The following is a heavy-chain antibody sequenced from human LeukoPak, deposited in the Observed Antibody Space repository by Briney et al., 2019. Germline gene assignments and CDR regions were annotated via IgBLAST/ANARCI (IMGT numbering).Heavy chain of an antibody. CDR3: AKVEMSSVQAPFDY. Sequence: PGGSLRLSCAASGFIFSSYVMSWVRQAPGKGLEWVSSVSGNGGSTYYADSVKGRFTISRDNSKNTLSLQVNSLRVEDTAVYYCAKVEMSSVQAPFDYWGQGTLVTVSS. J-gene: IGHJ4*02. CDR2: VSGNGGST. CDR1: GFIFSSYV. D-gene: IGHD5-24*01. V-gene: IGHV3-23*01.